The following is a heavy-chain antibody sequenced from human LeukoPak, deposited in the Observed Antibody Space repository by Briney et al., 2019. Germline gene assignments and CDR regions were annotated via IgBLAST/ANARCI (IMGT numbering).Heavy chain of an antibody. V-gene: IGHV4-59*01. CDR2: IYYSGST. CDR3: ARVTYYYGSGSYYTSFDY. D-gene: IGHD3-10*01. Sequence: SETLSLTCTVSGGSISSYYWSWIRQPPGKGLEWIGYIYYSGSTNYNPSLKSRVTISVDTSKNQFSLKLSSVTAADTAVYYCARVTYYYGSGSYYTSFDYWGQGTLVTVSS. CDR1: GGSISSYY. J-gene: IGHJ4*02.